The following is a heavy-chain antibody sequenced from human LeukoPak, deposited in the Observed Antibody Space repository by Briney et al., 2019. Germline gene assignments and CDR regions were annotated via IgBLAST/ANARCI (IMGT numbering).Heavy chain of an antibody. Sequence: RPGGSLRLSCAASGFTFSSYEMNWVRQAPGKGLEWVSVIYSGGSTYYADSVKGRFTISRDNSKNTLYLQMNSLRAEDTAVYYCARTHYYDSSIDYWGQGTLVTVSS. CDR2: IYSGGST. V-gene: IGHV3-53*01. CDR1: GFTFSSYE. D-gene: IGHD3-22*01. J-gene: IGHJ4*02. CDR3: ARTHYYDSSIDY.